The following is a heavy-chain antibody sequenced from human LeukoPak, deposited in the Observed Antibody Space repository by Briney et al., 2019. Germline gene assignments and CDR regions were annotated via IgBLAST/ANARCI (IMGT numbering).Heavy chain of an antibody. J-gene: IGHJ4*02. CDR2: ISYDGSKK. D-gene: IGHD1-26*01. CDR3: AKGIYSGRDYFDY. Sequence: GGSLRPSCAASGFTFTSYGMHWVRQAPGKGLGWVAVISYDGSKKYYADSVKGRFTTSRDNSKNTLYLQMNRLRAEDTAVYYCAKGIYSGRDYFDYWGQGTLVTVSS. CDR1: GFTFTSYG. V-gene: IGHV3-30*18.